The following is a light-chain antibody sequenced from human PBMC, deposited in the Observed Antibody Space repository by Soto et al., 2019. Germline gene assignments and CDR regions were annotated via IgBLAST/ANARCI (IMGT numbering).Light chain of an antibody. CDR3: HQRSNWPLT. Sequence: EVVLTQSPATLSLSPRERATLSCRASLSVSRYLAWYQQKPGQALRLVIYDVSKRATGIPARFSGSGSGTDFTLTISSLEPEDLAVYYCHQRSNWPLTFGGGTRLEI. CDR2: DVS. CDR1: LSVSRY. J-gene: IGKJ4*01. V-gene: IGKV3-11*01.